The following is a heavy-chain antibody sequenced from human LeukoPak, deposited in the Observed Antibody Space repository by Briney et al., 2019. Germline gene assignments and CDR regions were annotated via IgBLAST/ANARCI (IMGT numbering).Heavy chain of an antibody. CDR3: AGGGQWLAFHI. J-gene: IGHJ3*02. V-gene: IGHV4-59*11. CDR1: GGSINTHF. CDR2: VHHSGTT. D-gene: IGHD6-19*01. Sequence: SETLSVTCTVSGGSINTHFWSCVRQPPGKGLEWIGYVHHSGTTNYNPSLKSRVTMSVDTSKNQLSLNLGSLTAADTAVYYCAGGGQWLAFHIWGQGTMVTVFS.